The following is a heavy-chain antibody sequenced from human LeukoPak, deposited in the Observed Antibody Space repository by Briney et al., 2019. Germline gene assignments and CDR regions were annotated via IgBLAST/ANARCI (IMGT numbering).Heavy chain of an antibody. CDR1: GFTFGDYA. D-gene: IGHD6-19*01. Sequence: GGSLRLSCTASGFTFGDYAMSWVRQAPGKGLEWVSAISGSGGSTYYADSVKGRFTIPRDNSKNTLYLQMNSLRAEDTAVYYCAKGEQWLVQGNFDYWGQGTLVTVSS. J-gene: IGHJ4*02. CDR3: AKGEQWLVQGNFDY. V-gene: IGHV3-23*01. CDR2: ISGSGGST.